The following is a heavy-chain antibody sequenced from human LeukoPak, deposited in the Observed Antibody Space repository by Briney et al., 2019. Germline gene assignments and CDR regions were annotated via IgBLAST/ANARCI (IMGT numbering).Heavy chain of an antibody. J-gene: IGHJ4*02. V-gene: IGHV3-23*01. CDR3: VKDRCDRTTCPEV. D-gene: IGHD2-2*01. Sequence: PGGSLRLSCAASGFTFSSYTMSWVRQSPGKGLEWVSSMSGSGGSTYYTDSVKGRFTISRDNSKNTLHLQMSSLRAEDTALYYCVKDRCDRTTCPEVWGQGTLVTVSS. CDR1: GFTFSSYT. CDR2: MSGSGGST.